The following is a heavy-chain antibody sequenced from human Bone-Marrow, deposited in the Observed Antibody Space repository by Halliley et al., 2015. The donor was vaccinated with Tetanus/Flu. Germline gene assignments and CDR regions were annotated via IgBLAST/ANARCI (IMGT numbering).Heavy chain of an antibody. CDR2: ILYNGDT. V-gene: IGHV4-59*08. CDR3: ARLSLSPDYYFGSSAYNFDY. D-gene: IGHD3-10*01. Sequence: LRLSCTVSGGSISPYYWSWIRQPPGKGLEWIGYILYNGDTNYNPSLRRRVTISIDSSKNQFSLKLTSVTAADTAVYFCARLSLSPDYYFGSSAYNFDYWGRGTLVTISP. CDR1: GGSISPYY. J-gene: IGHJ4*02.